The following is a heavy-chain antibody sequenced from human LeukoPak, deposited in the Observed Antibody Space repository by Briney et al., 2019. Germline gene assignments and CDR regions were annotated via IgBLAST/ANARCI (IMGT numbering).Heavy chain of an antibody. CDR3: ARGVEPLAANTLAY. V-gene: IGHV3-53*01. D-gene: IGHD1-14*01. CDR2: LYSDGNT. Sequence: GGSLRLSCAASGFTVITNDMTWVRQAPGKGIEWVSVLYSDGNTKYADSVQGRFTISRDNSKNTLYLEMNSLSPDDTAVYYCARGVEPLAANTLAYWGQGTLVTVSS. CDR1: GFTVITND. J-gene: IGHJ4*02.